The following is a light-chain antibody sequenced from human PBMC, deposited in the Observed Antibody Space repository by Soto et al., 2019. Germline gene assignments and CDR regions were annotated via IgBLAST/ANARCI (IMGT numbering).Light chain of an antibody. CDR1: SSDVGGYNY. CDR3: TSYTSSSTLDV. J-gene: IGLJ1*01. Sequence: QSVLTQPASVSGSPGQSIAISCTGTSSDVGGYNYVSWYQQHPGKAPKLIIYEVSNRPTGVSNRFSGSKSGHTASLTISELQSEDEADYFCTSYTSSSTLDVFGTGTKGTVL. V-gene: IGLV2-14*01. CDR2: EVS.